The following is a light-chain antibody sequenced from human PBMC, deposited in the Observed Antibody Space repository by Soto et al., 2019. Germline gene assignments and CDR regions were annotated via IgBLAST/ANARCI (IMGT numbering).Light chain of an antibody. CDR2: GHS. CDR3: QSYDGSLSGYV. V-gene: IGLV1-40*01. Sequence: QSVLTQPPSASGTPGQRVAISCSGISSNIGSNTVNWYQQLPGTAPKLLIFGHSNRPSGVPDRFSGSKSGTSASLAITGLQPEDEADYYCQSYDGSLSGYVFGTGTKVTVL. J-gene: IGLJ1*01. CDR1: SSNIGSNT.